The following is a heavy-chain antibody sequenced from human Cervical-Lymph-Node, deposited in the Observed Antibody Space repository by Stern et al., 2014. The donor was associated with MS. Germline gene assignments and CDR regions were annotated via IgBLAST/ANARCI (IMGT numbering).Heavy chain of an antibody. CDR3: AHSRVKYCRGGTCYSSLFDY. J-gene: IGHJ4*02. V-gene: IGHV2-5*02. CDR1: GFSVATAGVG. D-gene: IGHD2-15*01. CDR2: IYWDDDK. Sequence: QVTLRESGPTLVKPTQTVTLTCNLSGFSVATAGVGVGWIRQPPGKALEWLSLIYWDDDKLYSPSLKNSLTIIKDTSKNQVVLTMTNVDPVDTATYYCAHSRVKYCRGGTCYSSLFDYWGQGTLVTVSS.